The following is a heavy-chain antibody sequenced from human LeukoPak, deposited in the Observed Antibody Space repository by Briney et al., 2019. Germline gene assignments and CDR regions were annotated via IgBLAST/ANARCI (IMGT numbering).Heavy chain of an antibody. V-gene: IGHV3-21*01. CDR2: ISSSSSYI. J-gene: IGHJ4*02. CDR1: GFTFSSYS. D-gene: IGHD2-2*01. CDR3: AREKLGYCSSTSCPLDY. Sequence: GGSLRLSCAASGFTFSSYSMNWVRQAPGKGLEWVSSISSSSSYIYYADSVKGRFTISRDSAKNSLYLQMNSLRAEDTAVYYCAREKLGYCSSTSCPLDYWGQGTLVTVSS.